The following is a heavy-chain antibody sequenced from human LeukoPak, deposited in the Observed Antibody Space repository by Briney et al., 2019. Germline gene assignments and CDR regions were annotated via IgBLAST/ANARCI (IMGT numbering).Heavy chain of an antibody. CDR3: TRGHDFWSGYYLSAVH. CDR1: GFTFGDYA. CDR2: IRSKTYGGTT. Sequence: GGSLRLSCTASGFTFGDYAMIWFRQAPGKGLEWVGFIRSKTYGGTTEYAASVKGRFTISRDDSKSIGYLQMNSLKTEDTAVYYCTRGHDFWSGYYLSAVHWGQGTLVTVSS. D-gene: IGHD3-3*01. V-gene: IGHV3-49*03. J-gene: IGHJ4*02.